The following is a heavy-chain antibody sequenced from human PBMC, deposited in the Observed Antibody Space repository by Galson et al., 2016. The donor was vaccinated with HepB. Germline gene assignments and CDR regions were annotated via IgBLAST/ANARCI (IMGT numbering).Heavy chain of an antibody. CDR1: GFTFSNYA. CDR3: AKDQGYSYASGYGMDV. CDR2: ISDSGVGT. Sequence: SLRLSCAVSGFTFSNYAMSWVRQAPGKGLEWLSAISDSGVGTYYADSLKDRFTISRDNSKNTLYLQMNSLRAAHTAIYYCAKDQGYSYASGYGMDVWGQGTTVTVSS. J-gene: IGHJ6*02. D-gene: IGHD5-18*01. V-gene: IGHV3-23*01.